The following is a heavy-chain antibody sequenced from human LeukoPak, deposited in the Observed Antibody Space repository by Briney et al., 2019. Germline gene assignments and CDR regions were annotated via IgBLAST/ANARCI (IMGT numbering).Heavy chain of an antibody. CDR2: IKQDGSEK. V-gene: IGHV3-7*03. Sequence: GGSLRLSCAASGFTFSSYWMSWVRQAPGKGLEWVANIKQDGSEKYYVDSVKGRFTISRDNAKNSLYLQMNSLRSDDTAVYYCARGRSIAVAGRNIAPLDNDYWGQGTLVTVSS. CDR1: GFTFSSYW. J-gene: IGHJ4*02. D-gene: IGHD6-19*01. CDR3: ARGRSIAVAGRNIAPLDNDY.